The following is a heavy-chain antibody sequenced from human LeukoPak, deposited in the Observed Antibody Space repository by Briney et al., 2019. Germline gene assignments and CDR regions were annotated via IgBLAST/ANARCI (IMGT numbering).Heavy chain of an antibody. V-gene: IGHV3-23*01. CDR1: GFTFSSYA. D-gene: IGHD6-25*01. CDR2: FSGTVGST. CDR3: AKGKNAYGSGSNDY. J-gene: IGHJ4*02. Sequence: GGSLRLSCAASGFTFSSYAMSWVRQAPGKGLEWVSSFSGTVGSTYYADSVKGRFTISRDSYKNTLYLQMNSLRADDTAVYYCAKGKNAYGSGSNDYWGQGSLVTVSS.